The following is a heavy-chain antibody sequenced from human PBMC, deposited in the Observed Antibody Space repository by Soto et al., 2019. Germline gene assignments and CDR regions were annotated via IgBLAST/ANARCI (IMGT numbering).Heavy chain of an antibody. CDR2: IWYDGSNK. CDR1: GFTFSSYG. CDR3: ARDRVHSSGWYEGHYFDY. V-gene: IGHV3-33*01. D-gene: IGHD6-19*01. J-gene: IGHJ4*02. Sequence: GGSLRLSCAASGFTFSSYGMHWVRQAPGKGLEWVAVIWYDGSNKYYADSVKGRFTISRDNSKNTLYLQMNSLRAEDTAVYYCARDRVHSSGWYEGHYFDYWGQGTLVTVSS.